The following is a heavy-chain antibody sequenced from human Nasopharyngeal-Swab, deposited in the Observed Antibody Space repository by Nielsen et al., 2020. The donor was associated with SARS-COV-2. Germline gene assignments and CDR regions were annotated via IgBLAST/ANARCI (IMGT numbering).Heavy chain of an antibody. CDR3: ARDLYYYGSGNYYNPKYFDY. J-gene: IGHJ4*02. V-gene: IGHV1-69*05. CDR2: IIPIFGTA. Sequence: SVKVSCKASGGTFSSYAISWVRQAPGQGLEWMGGIIPIFGTANYAQKLQGRVTMTTDTSTTTAYMELRSLRSDNTAVYYCARDLYYYGSGNYYNPKYFDYWGQGTLVTISS. D-gene: IGHD3-10*01. CDR1: GGTFSSYA.